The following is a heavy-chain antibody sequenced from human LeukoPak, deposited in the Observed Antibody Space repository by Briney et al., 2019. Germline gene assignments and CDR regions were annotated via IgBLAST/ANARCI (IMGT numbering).Heavy chain of an antibody. V-gene: IGHV4-4*07. CDR3: ARHRFASPLDS. CDR1: GGSISSYY. J-gene: IGHJ4*02. D-gene: IGHD2-21*01. CDR2: IYTSGST. Sequence: SETLSLTCTVSGGSISSYYWSWIRQPAGKGLEWIGRIYTSGSTYYNPSLKSRVTISVDRSKDQISLKLSSVTAADTAVYYCARHRFASPLDSWGQGTLVTVSS.